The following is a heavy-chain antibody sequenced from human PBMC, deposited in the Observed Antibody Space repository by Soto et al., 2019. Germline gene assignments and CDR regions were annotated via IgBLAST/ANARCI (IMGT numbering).Heavy chain of an antibody. CDR1: GGSISSYY. J-gene: IGHJ4*02. D-gene: IGHD3-16*01. V-gene: IGHV4-59*08. CDR3: ARQFLYDSIDY. CDR2: IYYSGST. Sequence: SETLSLTCTVSGGSISSYYWSWIRQPPGKGLEWIGYIYYSGSTNYNPSLKSRVTISVDTSKNQFSLKLSSVTAADTAVYYCARQFLYDSIDYWGQGTLVTVSS.